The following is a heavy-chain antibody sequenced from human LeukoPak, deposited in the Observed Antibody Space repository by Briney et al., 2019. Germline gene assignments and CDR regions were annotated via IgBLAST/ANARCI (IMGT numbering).Heavy chain of an antibody. D-gene: IGHD3-16*01. J-gene: IGHJ3*02. CDR3: ARGGYDFDI. V-gene: IGHV1-46*01. CDR1: GGTFSSHS. CDR2: INPSGGST. Sequence: ASVKVSCKASGGTFSSHSFNWVRQAPGQGLEWMGIINPSGGSTSYAQKFQGRVTMTSDTSTSTVYMDLNSLRSEDTAVYYCARGGYDFDIWGQGTMVSVSS.